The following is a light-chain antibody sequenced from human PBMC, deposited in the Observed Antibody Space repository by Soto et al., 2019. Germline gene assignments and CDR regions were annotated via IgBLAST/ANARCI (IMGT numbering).Light chain of an antibody. CDR2: DVS. CDR3: SSYLGSSTLSGV. V-gene: IGLV2-14*01. Sequence: QSVLTQPASVSGSHGQSITISCTETTSDVGGYDYVAWYQQHPGKAPKLMIYDVSSRPSGVSNRFSGSKSGNTASLTISGLQAEDEADYYCSSYLGSSTLSGVFGTGTKVTVL. CDR1: TSDVGGYDY. J-gene: IGLJ1*01.